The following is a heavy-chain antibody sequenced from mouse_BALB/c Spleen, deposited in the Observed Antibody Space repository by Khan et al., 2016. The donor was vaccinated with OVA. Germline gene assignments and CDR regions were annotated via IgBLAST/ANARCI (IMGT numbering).Heavy chain of an antibody. CDR1: GYSITSDYA. J-gene: IGHJ4*01. D-gene: IGHD2-3*01. CDR3: ARDGSRYNYTMDY. CDR2: ISSSGST. Sequence: EVQLVESGPGLVKPSQSLSLTCTVTGYSITSDYAWNWIRQFPGNKLEWMGYISSSGSTNYNPALKSRISITRDTSKNQFFLQLNSETTEDTATYYYARDGSRYNYTMDYWGQGTSVTVSS. V-gene: IGHV3-2*02.